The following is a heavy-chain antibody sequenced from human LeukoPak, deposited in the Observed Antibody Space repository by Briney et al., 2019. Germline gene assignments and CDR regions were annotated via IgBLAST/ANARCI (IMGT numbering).Heavy chain of an antibody. CDR1: GFTFSSYA. J-gene: IGHJ3*02. V-gene: IGHV3-23*01. Sequence: SGGSLRLSCAASGFTFSSYAMHWVRQAPGKGLEWVSSISGSGGSTQYADSVQGRFAISRDNSKNTLYLQMNSLRVEDTAVYFCARDPNGDYIGTFDMWGRGTMVSVSS. CDR3: ARDPNGDYIGTFDM. D-gene: IGHD4-17*01. CDR2: ISGSGGST.